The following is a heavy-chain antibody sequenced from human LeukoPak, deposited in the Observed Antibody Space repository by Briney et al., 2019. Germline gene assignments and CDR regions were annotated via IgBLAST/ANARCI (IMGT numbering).Heavy chain of an antibody. CDR2: ISGSGGST. D-gene: IGHD3-22*01. V-gene: IGHV3-23*01. CDR3: AKADYDSSGWYFDY. J-gene: IGHJ4*02. Sequence: GGSLRLSCAASGFTFSSYAMSWVRQAPGKGLEWVSAISGSGGSTYYADSVKGRFTISGDNSKNTLYLQMNSLRAEDTAVYYCAKADYDSSGWYFDYWGQGTLVTVSS. CDR1: GFTFSSYA.